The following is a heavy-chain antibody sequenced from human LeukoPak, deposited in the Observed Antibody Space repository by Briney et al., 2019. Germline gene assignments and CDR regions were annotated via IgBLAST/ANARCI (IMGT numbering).Heavy chain of an antibody. Sequence: PGGSLRLSCAASGFTFSSYEMNWVRQAPGKGLEWVSYISSSSNTIYYADSVKGRFTISRDNAKNSLYLQMNSLRAEDTALYYCVATSTVTLPTFDYWGQGTLVTVSS. V-gene: IGHV3-48*03. CDR3: VATSTVTLPTFDY. J-gene: IGHJ4*02. CDR2: ISSSSNTI. D-gene: IGHD4-17*01. CDR1: GFTFSSYE.